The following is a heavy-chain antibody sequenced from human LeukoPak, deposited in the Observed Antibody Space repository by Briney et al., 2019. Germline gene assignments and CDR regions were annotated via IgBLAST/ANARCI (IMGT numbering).Heavy chain of an antibody. CDR2: ISGSGGST. CDR3: AKDRDYGSGSYYYGFDP. Sequence: GGSLRLSYAASGFTFSSYAVSWVRQAPGKGLEWVSAISGSGGSTYYPDSVKGRFTISRDNSKNTLYLQMNSLRVEDTAVYYCAKDRDYGSGSYYYGFDPWGQGTLVTVSS. D-gene: IGHD3-10*01. V-gene: IGHV3-23*01. CDR1: GFTFSSYA. J-gene: IGHJ5*02.